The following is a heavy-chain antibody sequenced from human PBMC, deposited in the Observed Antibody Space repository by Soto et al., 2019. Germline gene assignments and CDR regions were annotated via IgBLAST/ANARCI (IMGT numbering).Heavy chain of an antibody. J-gene: IGHJ5*02. V-gene: IGHV4-38-2*02. CDR2: MYHSGST. CDR3: ARDAVTAIRGVNSWFDA. CDR1: GYSISSGYY. Sequence: SSETLSLTCTVSGYSISSGYYWGWVRQPPGKGLEWIGSMYHSGSTYYNPSLKSRVTISVDTSKNQFSLKLSSVTAADTAVYYCARDAVTAIRGVNSWFDAWGQGTLVTVSS. D-gene: IGHD3-10*01.